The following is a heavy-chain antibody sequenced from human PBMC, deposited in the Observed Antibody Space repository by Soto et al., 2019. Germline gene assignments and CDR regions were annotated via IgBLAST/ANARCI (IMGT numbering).Heavy chain of an antibody. V-gene: IGHV1-69*02. J-gene: IGHJ3*02. CDR1: GGTFSSYT. Sequence: ASVKVSCKASGGTFSSYTISWVRQAPGQGLEWMGRIIPILGIANYAQKFQGRVTITADKSTSTAYMELSSLRSEDTAVYYCARSSSGPPQAFDIWGQGTMVTVSS. CDR3: ARSSSGPPQAFDI. D-gene: IGHD6-19*01. CDR2: IIPILGIA.